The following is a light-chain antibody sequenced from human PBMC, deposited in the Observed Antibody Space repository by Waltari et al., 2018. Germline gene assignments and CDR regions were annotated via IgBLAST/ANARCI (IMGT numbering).Light chain of an antibody. J-gene: IGKJ3*01. Sequence: DIQMTQSPSTLSASVGDRVTITCRASQSISSWLAWYQQKPGKAPKLLIYKASSLESGVPSRFSGSGSGTEFTLTISSLQAEDVAVYYCHQYYNTPFTFGPGTKVDIK. CDR2: KAS. CDR1: QSISSW. V-gene: IGKV1-5*03. CDR3: HQYYNTPFT.